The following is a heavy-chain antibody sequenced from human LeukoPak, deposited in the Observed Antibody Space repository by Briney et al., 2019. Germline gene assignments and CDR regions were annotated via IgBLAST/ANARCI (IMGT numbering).Heavy chain of an antibody. Sequence: SETLSLTCTLSGGSVSSGSYYWSWVRQPPGKGLEWIGYIYYSGSTNYNPSLKSRVTISVDTSKNQCSLKLSSVTAADTAVYYCARVKYYYGSGSWYYFDYWGQGTLVTVSS. V-gene: IGHV4-61*01. CDR3: ARVKYYYGSGSWYYFDY. D-gene: IGHD3-10*01. J-gene: IGHJ4*02. CDR2: IYYSGST. CDR1: GGSVSSGSYY.